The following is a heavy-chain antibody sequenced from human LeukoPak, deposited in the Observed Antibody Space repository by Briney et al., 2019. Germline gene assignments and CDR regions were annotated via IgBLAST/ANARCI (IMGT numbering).Heavy chain of an antibody. Sequence: ASVKVSCKASGYTFTSYDINWVRQATGQGLEWMGWMNPNSGNTGYAQKFQGRVTMTRNTSISTAYMELSSLRSEDTAVYYCARLPMVRGVIMDYYYGMDVWGQGTTVTVSS. CDR3: ARLPMVRGVIMDYYYGMDV. J-gene: IGHJ6*02. D-gene: IGHD3-10*01. V-gene: IGHV1-8*01. CDR2: MNPNSGNT. CDR1: GYTFTSYD.